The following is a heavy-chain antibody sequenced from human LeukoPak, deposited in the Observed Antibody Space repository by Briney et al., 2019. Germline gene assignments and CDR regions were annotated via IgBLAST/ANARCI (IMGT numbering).Heavy chain of an antibody. CDR1: GFTFSSYS. Sequence: KPGGSLRLSCAVSGFTFSSYSMNWVRQAPGKGLEWVSSISSSSSYIYYADSVKGRFTISRDNAKNSLYLQMNSLRAEDTAVYYCARDWSSSWYNALDIWGQGTMVTVSS. V-gene: IGHV3-21*01. CDR3: ARDWSSSWYNALDI. CDR2: ISSSSSYI. D-gene: IGHD6-13*01. J-gene: IGHJ3*02.